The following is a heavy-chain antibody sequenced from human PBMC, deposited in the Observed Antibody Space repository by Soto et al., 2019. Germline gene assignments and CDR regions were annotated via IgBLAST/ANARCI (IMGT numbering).Heavy chain of an antibody. CDR3: AARYCSSTSCFHFDY. CDR1: GFTFSSYG. Sequence: PGGSLRLSCAASGFTFSSYGMHWVRQAPGKGLEYVSAISGNGGSTYYANSVKGRFTISRDNSKNTLYLQMDSLRAEDMAVYYCAARYCSSTSCFHFDYWGQGTLVTVSS. D-gene: IGHD2-2*01. CDR2: ISGNGGST. V-gene: IGHV3-64*01. J-gene: IGHJ4*02.